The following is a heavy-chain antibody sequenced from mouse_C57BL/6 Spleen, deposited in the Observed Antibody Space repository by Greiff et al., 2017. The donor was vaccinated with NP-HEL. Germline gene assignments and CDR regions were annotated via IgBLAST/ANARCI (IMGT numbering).Heavy chain of an antibody. CDR2: IDPSDSYT. D-gene: IGHD1-1*01. CDR1: GYTFTSYW. V-gene: IGHV1-50*01. J-gene: IGHJ1*03. Sequence: QVQLKQPGAELVKPGASVKLSCKASGYTFTSYWMQWVKQRPGQGLEWIGEIDPSDSYTNYNQKFKGKATLTVDTSSSTAYMQLSSLTSEDSAVYYCARYDYYGSRYWYFDVWGTGTTVTVSS. CDR3: ARYDYYGSRYWYFDV.